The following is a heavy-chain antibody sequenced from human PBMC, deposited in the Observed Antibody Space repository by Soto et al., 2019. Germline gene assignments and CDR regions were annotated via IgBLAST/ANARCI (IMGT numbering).Heavy chain of an antibody. CDR1: GFSLSTSGVG. J-gene: IGHJ4*02. CDR3: AHLKTHGTTVTDTFDY. V-gene: IGHV2-5*02. Sequence: QITLKESGPTLVKATQTLTLTCTVSGFSLSTSGVGVGWIRQPPGKALEWLALIYWDDDNRYSPSLKSRLTITKDTSKNQVVLTMTNIDPVDTGTYYCAHLKTHGTTVTDTFDYWGQGTLVTVSS. D-gene: IGHD4-4*01. CDR2: IYWDDDN.